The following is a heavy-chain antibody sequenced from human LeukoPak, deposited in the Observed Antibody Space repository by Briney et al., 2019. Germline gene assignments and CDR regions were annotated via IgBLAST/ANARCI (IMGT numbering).Heavy chain of an antibody. CDR3: ARDYGGSSPFDY. Sequence: GGSLRLPCAASGFTFSSYEMHWVRQAPGKGLEWVSYISSSDSTIYYADSVKGRFTISRDNAKNSLYLQMNSLRAEDTAVYYCARDYGGSSPFDYWGQGTLVTVSS. J-gene: IGHJ4*02. D-gene: IGHD4-23*01. V-gene: IGHV3-48*03. CDR2: ISSSDSTI. CDR1: GFTFSSYE.